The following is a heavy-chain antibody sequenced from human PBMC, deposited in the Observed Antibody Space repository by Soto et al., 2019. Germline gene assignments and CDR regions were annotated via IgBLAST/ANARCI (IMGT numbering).Heavy chain of an antibody. CDR1: GFTFSSYS. Sequence: EVQLVESGGGLVKPGGSLRLSCAASGFTFSSYSMNWVRQAPGKGLEWVSSISSSSSYIYYADSVKGRFTISRDNAKNSLYLQMNSLRAEDTAVYYCARDLLAIAVAEQAYYYYYGMDVWGQGTTVTVSS. CDR2: ISSSSSYI. J-gene: IGHJ6*02. D-gene: IGHD6-19*01. V-gene: IGHV3-21*01. CDR3: ARDLLAIAVAEQAYYYYYGMDV.